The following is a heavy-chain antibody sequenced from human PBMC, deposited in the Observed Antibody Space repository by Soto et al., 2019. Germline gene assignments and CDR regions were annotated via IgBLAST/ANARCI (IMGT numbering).Heavy chain of an antibody. CDR3: ASHQRWLQLPHYYYGMDV. V-gene: IGHV4-61*08. Sequence: LSLTCTVSGGSINSGGYYWSWIRQPPGKGLEWIGYIYYSGSTNYNPSLKSRVTISVDTSKNQFSLKLSSVTAADTAVYFCASHQRWLQLPHYYYGMDVWGQGTTVTVSS. CDR1: GGSINSGGYY. J-gene: IGHJ6*02. CDR2: IYYSGST. D-gene: IGHD5-12*01.